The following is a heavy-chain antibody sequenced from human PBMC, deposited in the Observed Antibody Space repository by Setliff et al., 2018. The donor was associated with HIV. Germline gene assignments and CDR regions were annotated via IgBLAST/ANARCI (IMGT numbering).Heavy chain of an antibody. V-gene: IGHV3-74*01. D-gene: IGHD4-17*01. CDR3: VKRGGYADTPGDPGSIGY. J-gene: IGHJ4*02. CDR1: GFTFSSYW. Sequence: PGGSLRLSCAASGFTFSSYWMHWVRQAPGKGLVWVFGMNTDGSSTRYADSVKGRFTISRDNAKNMLYLQMNSLSAEDTAVYYCVKRGGYADTPGDPGSIGYWGQGTLVTVSS. CDR2: MNTDGSST.